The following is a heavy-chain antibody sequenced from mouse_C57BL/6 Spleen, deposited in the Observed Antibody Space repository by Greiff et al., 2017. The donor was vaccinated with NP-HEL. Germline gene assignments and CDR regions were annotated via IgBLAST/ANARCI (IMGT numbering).Heavy chain of an antibody. CDR3: TRPGGNYVPFAY. J-gene: IGHJ3*01. D-gene: IGHD2-1*01. V-gene: IGHV6-6*01. CDR2: IRNKANNHAT. CDR1: GFTFSDAW. Sequence: EVNLVESGGGLVQPGGSMKLSCAASGFTFSDAWMDWVRQSPEKGLEWVAEIRNKANNHATYYAESVKGRFTISRDDSKSSVYLQMNSLRAEDTGIYYCTRPGGNYVPFAYWGQGTLVTVSA.